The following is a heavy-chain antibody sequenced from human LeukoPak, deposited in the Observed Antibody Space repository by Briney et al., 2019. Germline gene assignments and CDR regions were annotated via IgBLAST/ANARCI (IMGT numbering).Heavy chain of an antibody. J-gene: IGHJ6*03. CDR1: GFTFSSYW. V-gene: IGHV3-7*01. CDR3: ARDRSTRCCPYSSYSMDA. D-gene: IGHD2-2*01. Sequence: GGSLRLSCAASGFTFSSYWMSWVRQAPGKGLEGVANIKQDGSEKYYVDSVKGRFTISRDNAKNSLYLQMNSLRAEDTAVYYCARDRSTRCCPYSSYSMDAWGKGTTVTVSS. CDR2: IKQDGSEK.